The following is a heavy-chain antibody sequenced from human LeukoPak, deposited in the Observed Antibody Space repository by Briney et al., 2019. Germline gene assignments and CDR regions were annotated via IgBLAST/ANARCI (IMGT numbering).Heavy chain of an antibody. CDR1: GFDFSIYR. Sequence: PGGSLRLSCAASGFDFSIYRMNWVRQAPGKGLEWVSYIHLSGTPTHYAEVVKGRFSISRDNAKNSLYLQMDNLRAEDTAVYYCARGGDYYDSSAPEGAFDIWGQGTMVTVSS. D-gene: IGHD3-22*01. J-gene: IGHJ3*02. CDR3: ARGGDYYDSSAPEGAFDI. V-gene: IGHV3-48*04. CDR2: IHLSGTPT.